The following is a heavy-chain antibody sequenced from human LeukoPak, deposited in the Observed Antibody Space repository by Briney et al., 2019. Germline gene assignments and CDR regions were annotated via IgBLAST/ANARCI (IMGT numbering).Heavy chain of an antibody. CDR1: GYTFTGYY. D-gene: IGHD3-3*01. V-gene: IGHV1-2*02. J-gene: IGHJ4*02. CDR2: INPNICGT. Sequence: ASLKLSCKASGYTFTGYYMHWVRHATGQGLEWMGWINPNICGTNYAQKFQGRVTRTRDTSISTAYMELSRLRSDDTAVYYCASTYYDFWSGYYAPTHRTYYFDYWGQGTLVTVSS. CDR3: ASTYYDFWSGYYAPTHRTYYFDY.